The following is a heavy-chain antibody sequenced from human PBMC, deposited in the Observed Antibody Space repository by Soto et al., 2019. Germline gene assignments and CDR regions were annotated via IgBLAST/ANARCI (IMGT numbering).Heavy chain of an antibody. CDR3: ARVGYCSGGSCYKIKPFDY. V-gene: IGHV4-4*02. Sequence: SETLSLTCAVSRGSIRSCNWWRWVRWPPGRGLGWIGEINHSGSTNYNPPLNSRATISVDTSKNQFSLKLSSVTAADTAVYYCARVGYCSGGSCYKIKPFDYWGQGTLVTVSS. CDR1: RGSIRSCNW. J-gene: IGHJ4*02. CDR2: INHSGST. D-gene: IGHD2-15*01.